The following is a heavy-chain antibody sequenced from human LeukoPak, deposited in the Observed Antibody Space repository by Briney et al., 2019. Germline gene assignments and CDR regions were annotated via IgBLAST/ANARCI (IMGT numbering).Heavy chain of an antibody. J-gene: IGHJ4*02. V-gene: IGHV4-59*01. CDR3: ARGDSHLHSSGYYYY. Sequence: PSETLSLTCNVSGSSISGYYWSWIRQPPGKGLEWIGYVYDSGNTNYNPSLRSRVTISLDTSKDQFSLRLGSVTAADTAVYYCARGDSHLHSSGYYYYWGQGTLVTLYS. CDR2: VYDSGNT. D-gene: IGHD3-22*01. CDR1: GSSISGYY.